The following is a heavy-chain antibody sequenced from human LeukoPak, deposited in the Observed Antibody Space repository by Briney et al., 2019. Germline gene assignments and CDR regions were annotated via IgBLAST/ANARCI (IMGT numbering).Heavy chain of an antibody. D-gene: IGHD3-10*01. CDR2: LHSDGNNK. CDR1: GFTLSSHG. CDR3: HPHYYGSGSLNWFDP. V-gene: IGHV3-30*02. J-gene: IGHJ5*02. Sequence: GGSLRLSCVTSGFTLSSHGMHWVRQTPGKGLEWVAFLHSDGNNKYYADAVKGRFTMSRDNAKNSLFLQMNSLRAEDTAVYYCHPHYYGSGSLNWFDPWGQGTLVTVSS.